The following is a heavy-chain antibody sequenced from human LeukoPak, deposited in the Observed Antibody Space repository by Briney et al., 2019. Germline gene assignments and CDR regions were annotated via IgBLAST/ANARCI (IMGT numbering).Heavy chain of an antibody. D-gene: IGHD3-3*01. J-gene: IGHJ4*02. CDR3: ARARNAGVVILKPDY. CDR2: IIPIFGTA. Sequence: ASVKVSCKASGGTFSSYASSWVRQAPGQGLEWIGGIIPIFGTANYAQKFQGRVTITTDESTSTAYMELSRLRSEDTAVYYCARARNAGVVILKPDYWGQGTLVTVSS. CDR1: GGTFSSYA. V-gene: IGHV1-69*05.